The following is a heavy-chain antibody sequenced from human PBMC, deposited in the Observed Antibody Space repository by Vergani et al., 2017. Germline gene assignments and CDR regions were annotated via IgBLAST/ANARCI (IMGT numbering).Heavy chain of an antibody. J-gene: IGHJ4*02. D-gene: IGHD5-24*01. V-gene: IGHV4-34*01. Sequence: QVQLQQWGAGLLKPSETLSLTCAVYGGSFSGYYWSWIRQPPGKGLEWIGEINHSGSTNYNPSLKSRVTISVDTSKNQFSLKLSSVTAADTAMYYCARGEMATILSYFDYWGQGTLVTVSS. CDR1: GGSFSGYY. CDR2: INHSGST. CDR3: ARGEMATILSYFDY.